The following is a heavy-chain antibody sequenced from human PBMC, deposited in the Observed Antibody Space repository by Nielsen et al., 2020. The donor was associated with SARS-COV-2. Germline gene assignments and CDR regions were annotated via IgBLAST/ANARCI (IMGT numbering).Heavy chain of an antibody. CDR2: ISSSSSYI. CDR1: GFTFSDYY. CDR3: ARDLFGVATIWA. J-gene: IGHJ5*02. Sequence: GGSLRLSCAASGFTFSDYYMSWIRQAPGKGLEWVSYISSSSSYIYYADSVKGRFTISRDNAKNSLYLQMNSLRAEDTAVYYCARDLFGVATIWAWGQGTLVTVSS. D-gene: IGHD5-12*01. V-gene: IGHV3-11*06.